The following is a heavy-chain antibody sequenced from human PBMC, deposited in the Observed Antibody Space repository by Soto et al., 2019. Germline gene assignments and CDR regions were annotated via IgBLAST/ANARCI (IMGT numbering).Heavy chain of an antibody. CDR2: IIPIFGTA. V-gene: IGHV1-69*13. J-gene: IGHJ4*02. Sequence: ASVKVSCKASGGTFSSYAISWVRQAPGQGLEWMGGIIPIFGTANYAQKFQGRVTITADESTSTAYMELSSLRSEDTAVYYCARRSYYDSSGYYPLDYWGQGTLVTVSS. CDR1: GGTFSSYA. D-gene: IGHD3-22*01. CDR3: ARRSYYDSSGYYPLDY.